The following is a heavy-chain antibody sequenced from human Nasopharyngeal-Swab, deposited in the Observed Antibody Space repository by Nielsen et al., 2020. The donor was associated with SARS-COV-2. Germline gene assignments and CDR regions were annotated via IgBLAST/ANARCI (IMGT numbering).Heavy chain of an antibody. CDR3: ARGRYYDSSGYYRLPFDI. Sequence: WVRQAPGQGLEWMGGIIPIFGTANYAQKFQGRVTMTRNTSISTAYMELSSLRSEDTAVYYCARGRYYDSSGYYRLPFDIWGQGTMVTVSS. CDR2: IIPIFGTA. D-gene: IGHD3-22*01. J-gene: IGHJ3*02. V-gene: IGHV1-69*05.